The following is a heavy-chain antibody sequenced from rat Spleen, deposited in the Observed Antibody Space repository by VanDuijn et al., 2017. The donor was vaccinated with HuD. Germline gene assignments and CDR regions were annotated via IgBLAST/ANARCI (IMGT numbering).Heavy chain of an antibody. Sequence: VQLKESGPGLVQPSETLSLTCTVSGFSLTNYSVHWVRQSPGKGLEWVGVMWRSGSTEYNSALKSRLSISRDTSKNHIFLKMNSLQSEDTTTYYCARAPGNGYVMDAWGQGASVTVSS. D-gene: IGHD5-1*01. CDR1: GFSLTNYS. J-gene: IGHJ4*01. CDR2: MWRSGST. V-gene: IGHV2-45*01. CDR3: ARAPGNGYVMDA.